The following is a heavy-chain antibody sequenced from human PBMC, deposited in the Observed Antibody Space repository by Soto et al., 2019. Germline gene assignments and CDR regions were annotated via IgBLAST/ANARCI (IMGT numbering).Heavy chain of an antibody. CDR3: AKRSPSSSPYYYYYMDV. V-gene: IGHV3-23*01. Sequence: PGGSVRLSCAASGVTFSSYAMSWVRQAPGKGLEWVSAISGSGGSTYYADSVKGRFTISRDNSKNTLYLQMNSLRAEDTAVYYCAKRSPSSSPYYYYYMDVWGKGTTVTVSS. J-gene: IGHJ6*03. CDR1: GVTFSSYA. D-gene: IGHD6-6*01. CDR2: ISGSGGST.